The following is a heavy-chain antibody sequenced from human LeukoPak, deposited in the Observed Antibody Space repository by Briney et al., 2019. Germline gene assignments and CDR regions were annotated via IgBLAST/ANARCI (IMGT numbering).Heavy chain of an antibody. D-gene: IGHD7-27*01. Sequence: PSETLSLTCTVSSGSISSYYWSWIRQSPGKGLEWIGYIYYTETSYNPSLKSRVTISADTSKNQFSLKLYSVTAADTAVYYCATRKLGNDYWGQGTLVTVSS. CDR1: SGSISSYY. V-gene: IGHV4-59*01. CDR2: IYYTET. J-gene: IGHJ4*02. CDR3: ATRKLGNDY.